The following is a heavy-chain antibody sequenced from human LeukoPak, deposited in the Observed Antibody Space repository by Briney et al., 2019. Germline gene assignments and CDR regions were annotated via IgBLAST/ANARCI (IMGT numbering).Heavy chain of an antibody. CDR2: ISWNSGSI. CDR3: AKPTYYYDSSGPLDY. D-gene: IGHD3-22*01. Sequence: GGSLRLSCAASGFTFSSYWMHWVRQAPGKGLEWVSGISWNSGSIGYADSVKGRFTISRDNAKNSLYLQMNSLRAEDTALYYCAKPTYYYDSSGPLDYWGQGTLVTASS. J-gene: IGHJ4*02. V-gene: IGHV3-9*01. CDR1: GFTFSSYW.